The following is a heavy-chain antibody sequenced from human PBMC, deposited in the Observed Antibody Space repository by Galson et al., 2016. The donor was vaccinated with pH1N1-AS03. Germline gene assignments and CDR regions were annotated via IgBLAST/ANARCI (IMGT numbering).Heavy chain of an antibody. CDR3: ASSGF. V-gene: IGHV3-7*03. CDR1: GFIFSDYG. J-gene: IGHJ4*02. D-gene: IGHD3-10*01. CDR2: IKKDGGEK. Sequence: SLRLSCAASGFIFSDYGMSWVRQAPGKGLEWVANIKKDGGEKYYVDSVRGRFTTSRDNAKKSLYLQMSSLRLEDTAVYYCASSGFWGRGTLVAVSS.